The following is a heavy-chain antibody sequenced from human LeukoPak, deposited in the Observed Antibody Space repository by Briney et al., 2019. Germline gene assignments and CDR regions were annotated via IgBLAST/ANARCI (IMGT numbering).Heavy chain of an antibody. J-gene: IGHJ6*03. Sequence: SETLSLTCTVSGGSISSYYWSWIRQPPGKGLEWIGYIYYSGSTNYNPSLKSRVTISVDTSKKQFSLKLSSVLAADTAVYYCARAGYCSSTSCYGDYYYYMDVWGKGTTVTVSS. CDR2: IYYSGST. V-gene: IGHV4-59*01. CDR3: ARAGYCSSTSCYGDYYYYMDV. CDR1: GGSISSYY. D-gene: IGHD2-2*01.